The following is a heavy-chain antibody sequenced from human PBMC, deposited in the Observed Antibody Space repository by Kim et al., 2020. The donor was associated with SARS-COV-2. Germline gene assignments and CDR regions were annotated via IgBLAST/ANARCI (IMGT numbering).Heavy chain of an antibody. CDR2: IIPIFGTA. V-gene: IGHV1-69*13. Sequence: SVKVSCKASGGTFSSYAISWVRQAPGQGLEWMGGIIPIFGTANYAQKFQGRVTITADESTSTAYMELSSLRSEDTAVYYCASYIMITFGGVIAHKFDYWGQGTLVTVSS. J-gene: IGHJ4*02. D-gene: IGHD3-16*02. CDR1: GGTFSSYA. CDR3: ASYIMITFGGVIAHKFDY.